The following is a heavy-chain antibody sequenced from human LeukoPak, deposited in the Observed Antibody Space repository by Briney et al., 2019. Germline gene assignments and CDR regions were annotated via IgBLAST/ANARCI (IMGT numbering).Heavy chain of an antibody. CDR2: IYYSVRT. J-gene: IGHJ2*01. CDR3: ARQGAIWWYAWYFDL. Sequence: NPSDTLSLTCTLSGGSLSSSMKYSGWIPHPPGKGLEWVVSIYYSVRTYYNPSLKSRVTISLYTSPNPFSLKLCALSAADPALLFCARQGAIWWYAWYFDLWGSGTLVTVSS. CDR1: GGSLSSSMKY. D-gene: IGHD2-15*01. V-gene: IGHV4-39*01.